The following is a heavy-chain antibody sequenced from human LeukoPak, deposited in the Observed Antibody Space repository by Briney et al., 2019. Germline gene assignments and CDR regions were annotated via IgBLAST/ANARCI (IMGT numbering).Heavy chain of an antibody. CDR1: GYTFTSYD. J-gene: IGHJ6*02. V-gene: IGHV1-8*01. Sequence: ASVKVSCKASGYTFTSYDINWVRQATGQGLEWMGWMNPNSGNTGYAQKFQGRVTMTRNTSISTAYMELSSLRSEDTAVYYCARFVSWFGEVYGMDVWGQGTTVTVSS. CDR3: ARFVSWFGEVYGMDV. CDR2: MNPNSGNT. D-gene: IGHD3-10*01.